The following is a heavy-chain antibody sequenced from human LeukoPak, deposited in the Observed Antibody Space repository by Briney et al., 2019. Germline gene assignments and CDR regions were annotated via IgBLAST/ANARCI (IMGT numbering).Heavy chain of an antibody. D-gene: IGHD3-22*01. CDR1: GYTFTRYA. CDR3: ARAYYYDSSGPPETSGYFDY. CDR2: INTNTGNP. V-gene: IGHV7-4-1*02. Sequence: GASVKVSCKASGYTFTRYAMNWVRQAPGQGLEWMGWINTNTGNPTYAQGFTGRFVFSLDTPVSTAYLQISSLKAEDTAVYYCARAYYYDSSGPPETSGYFDYWGQGTLVTVSS. J-gene: IGHJ4*02.